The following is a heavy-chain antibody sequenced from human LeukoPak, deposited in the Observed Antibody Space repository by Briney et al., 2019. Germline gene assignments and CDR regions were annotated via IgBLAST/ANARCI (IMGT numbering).Heavy chain of an antibody. D-gene: IGHD5-24*01. CDR2: INHSGST. J-gene: IGHJ6*03. V-gene: IGHV4-34*01. CDR1: GGSFSGYY. Sequence: PSETLSLTCAVYGGSFSGYYWSWIRQPPGKGLEWIGEINHSGSTNYNPSLKSRVTISVDTSKNQFSLKLSSVTAADTAVYYCARGEMATITYYYYHYMDVWGKGTTVTVSS. CDR3: ARGEMATITYYYYHYMDV.